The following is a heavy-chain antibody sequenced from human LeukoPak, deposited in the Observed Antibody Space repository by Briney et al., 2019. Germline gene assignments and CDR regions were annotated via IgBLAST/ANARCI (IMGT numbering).Heavy chain of an antibody. CDR1: GGSINGYY. Sequence: SETLSLTCTVSGGSINGYYWSWIRQPPGKGLEYIGHIYYSRSTNYNPSLKSRVTISVDTSKNQFSLKLSSVTAADTAVYYCARHRYPSSISYFDIWGQGTMVTVSS. CDR3: ARHRYPSSISYFDI. CDR2: IYYSRST. V-gene: IGHV4-59*01. D-gene: IGHD6-13*01. J-gene: IGHJ3*02.